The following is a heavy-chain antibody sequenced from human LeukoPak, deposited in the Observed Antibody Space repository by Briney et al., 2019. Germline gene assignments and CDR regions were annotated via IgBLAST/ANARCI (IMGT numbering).Heavy chain of an antibody. J-gene: IGHJ6*01. D-gene: IGHD3-22*01. V-gene: IGHV4-38-2*01. CDR2: IYHTGNT. CDR1: GYSITSGYC. Sequence: SETLSLTCGVSGYSITSGYCWGWIRQPPRKGLGWIGSIYHTGNTYYNPSLKSRVTISVNTSKNQFSLKPSSVTATAAAVYYCARGPTIARSDNIGYDYYYYRVVVWGKGRTV. CDR3: ARGPTIARSDNIGYDYYYYRVVV.